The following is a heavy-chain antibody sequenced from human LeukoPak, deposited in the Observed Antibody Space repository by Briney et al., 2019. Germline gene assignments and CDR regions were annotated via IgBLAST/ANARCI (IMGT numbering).Heavy chain of an antibody. V-gene: IGHV1-46*01. CDR2: INPTSGST. Sequence: GASVKVSCKASGYTFTNYYIHWVRQAPGQGLEWMGIINPTSGSTAYTQKFQGRVTMTRETSTSTVYMELSSLRSDDTAVYYCARLGYYYDSLGHYDYWGQGTLVIVSS. D-gene: IGHD3-22*01. J-gene: IGHJ4*02. CDR1: GYTFTNYY. CDR3: ARLGYYYDSLGHYDY.